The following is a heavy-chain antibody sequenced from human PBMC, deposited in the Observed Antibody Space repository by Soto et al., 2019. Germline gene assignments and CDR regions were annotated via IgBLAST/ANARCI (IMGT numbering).Heavy chain of an antibody. Sequence: QSQTLSLTCTVSGGSISSYYWSWIRQPPGKGLEWIGYIYYSGSTNYNPSLKSRVTISVDTSKNQFSLKLSSVTAADTAVYYCARQMYSSSSVGWFDPWGQGTLVTVSS. D-gene: IGHD6-13*01. CDR1: GGSISSYY. CDR2: IYYSGST. CDR3: ARQMYSSSSVGWFDP. J-gene: IGHJ5*02. V-gene: IGHV4-59*08.